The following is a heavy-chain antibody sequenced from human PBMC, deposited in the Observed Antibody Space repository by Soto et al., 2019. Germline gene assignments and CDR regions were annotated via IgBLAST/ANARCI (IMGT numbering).Heavy chain of an antibody. V-gene: IGHV1-69*01. CDR1: GGTFSRNG. CDR2: IIPIFGKP. J-gene: IGHJ4*02. CDR3: ARSPYNSGWELDY. Sequence: QVQLVQSGAEVKKPGSSVKVSCKASGGTFSRNGISWVRQAPGQGLEWMGGIIPIFGKPNYAQKFQGSVTITADDATSTDYMELRSLRSEDRAVYYCARSPYNSGWELDYWGQGPLVTGSS. D-gene: IGHD6-19*01.